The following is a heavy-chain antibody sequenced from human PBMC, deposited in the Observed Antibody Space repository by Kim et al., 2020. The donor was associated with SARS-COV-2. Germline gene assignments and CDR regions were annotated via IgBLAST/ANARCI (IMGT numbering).Heavy chain of an antibody. Sequence: GGSLRLSCAASGFSFSIYAMSWVRQAPGKGLEWVSGISGSGVDTHFTDSVKGRFTISRDNSKNTLYVQMNSLRAEDTAVYFCAKLGVGCTSDAFDIWGQG. CDR1: GFSFSIYA. CDR2: ISGSGVDT. D-gene: IGHD2-21*01. CDR3: AKLGVGCTSDAFDI. J-gene: IGHJ3*02. V-gene: IGHV3-23*01.